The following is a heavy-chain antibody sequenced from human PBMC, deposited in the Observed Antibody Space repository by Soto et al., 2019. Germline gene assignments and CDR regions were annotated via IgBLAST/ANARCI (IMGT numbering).Heavy chain of an antibody. CDR2: ISYDGSNK. V-gene: IGHV3-30-3*01. Sequence: SLMLSCGASGFTFGSYAMHWVRQAPGKGLEWVAVISYDGSNKYYADSVKGRFTISRDNSKNTLYLQMNSLRAEDTAVYYCARVARWLQFLGAFDIWGQGAMVTVSS. D-gene: IGHD5-12*01. CDR3: ARVARWLQFLGAFDI. J-gene: IGHJ3*02. CDR1: GFTFGSYA.